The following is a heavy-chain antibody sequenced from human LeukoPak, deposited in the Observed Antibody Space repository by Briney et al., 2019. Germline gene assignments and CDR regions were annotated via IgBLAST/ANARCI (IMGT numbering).Heavy chain of an antibody. CDR2: IKSNVDGGTT. V-gene: IGHV3-15*01. J-gene: IGHJ6*04. CDR3: TIGGMDV. CDR1: GFSFNNVW. Sequence: PGGSLTLSCAASGFSFNNVWMNSVRRAPGKGLEWVGRIKSNVDGGTTDYATPVKGRFSISRDDSKDPVYLQMITLKSGDTAVYYCTIGGMDVWGKGTTVTVSS.